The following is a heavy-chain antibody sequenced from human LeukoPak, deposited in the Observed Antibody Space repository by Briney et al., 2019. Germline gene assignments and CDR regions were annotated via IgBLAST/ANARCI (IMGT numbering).Heavy chain of an antibody. Sequence: SETLSLTCTVSGGSIRIANYYWEWIRQPPGKGLEWIGSIYYSGSTYYNPSLKSRVTISVDTSKNQLSLKLSSLTAADTAVYYCARRRFGEPTGSWGQGTLVTVSS. D-gene: IGHD3-10*01. CDR1: GGSIRIANYY. J-gene: IGHJ4*02. V-gene: IGHV4-39*01. CDR3: ARRRFGEPTGS. CDR2: IYYSGST.